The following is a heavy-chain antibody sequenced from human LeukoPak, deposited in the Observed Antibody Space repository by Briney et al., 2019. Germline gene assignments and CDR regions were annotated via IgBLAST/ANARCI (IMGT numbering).Heavy chain of an antibody. D-gene: IGHD2-2*01. CDR1: GDSISRGGYY. CDR3: ARYLYCSSTSCYGARFDY. Sequence: PSETLSLTCTVSGDSISRGGYYWNWIRLHPGKGLGWMGYIYYSGSTYYNPSLKSRVTMSVDTSNNQFSLKLSSVTAADTAVYYCARYLYCSSTSCYGARFDYWGQGTLVTVSS. J-gene: IGHJ4*02. CDR2: IYYSGST. V-gene: IGHV4-31*03.